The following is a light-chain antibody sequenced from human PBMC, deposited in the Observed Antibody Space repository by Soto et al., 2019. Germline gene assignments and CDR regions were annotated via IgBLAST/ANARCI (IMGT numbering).Light chain of an antibody. V-gene: IGKV3-20*01. CDR1: QSVSSSY. CDR2: GAS. Sequence: EIVLTQSPGTLSLSPGERATLSCRASQSVSSSYLAWYQQNPGQAPRLLIYGASSRATGIPHRFSGSGSGTDFTLTISRLEPEDFAVYYCQQYGISLTFGGGTKVEIK. CDR3: QQYGISLT. J-gene: IGKJ4*01.